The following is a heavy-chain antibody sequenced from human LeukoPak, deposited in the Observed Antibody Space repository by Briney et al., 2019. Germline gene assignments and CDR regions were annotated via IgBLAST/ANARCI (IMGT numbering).Heavy chain of an antibody. V-gene: IGHV1-2*02. CDR3: ARDPVDGYSHYDF. CDR1: GYTLTDHH. J-gene: IGHJ4*02. D-gene: IGHD5-24*01. Sequence: ASVNVSCKASGYTLTDHHLIWVRQAPGQGLEWMGWIRPNSGGIKYAQEFQGRVTMTRDTSISTAYMELTRLTSDDTAIYYCARDPVDGYSHYDFWGQGTLVTVSS. CDR2: IRPNSGGI.